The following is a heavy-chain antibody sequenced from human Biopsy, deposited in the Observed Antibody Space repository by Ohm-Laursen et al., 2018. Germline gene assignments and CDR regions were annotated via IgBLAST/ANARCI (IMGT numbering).Heavy chain of an antibody. CDR3: VRGVDYYDPYHYYALDV. D-gene: IGHD3-22*01. J-gene: IGHJ6*02. CDR2: INHSGRT. CDR1: GESFNGYY. V-gene: IGHV4-34*01. Sequence: GTLSLTCAVYGESFNGYYWSWIRQTPGKGLEWIGEINHSGRTDYNPSLKSRVTISVDTSKNQFSLKVRSVTAADTAVYYCVRGVDYYDPYHYYALDVWGQGTTVTVSS.